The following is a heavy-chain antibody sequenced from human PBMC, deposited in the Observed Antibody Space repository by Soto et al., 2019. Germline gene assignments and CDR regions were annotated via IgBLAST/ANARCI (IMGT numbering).Heavy chain of an antibody. Sequence: LSLTCTVSGGSISSGDYYWSWIRQPPGKGLEWIGYIYYSGSTYYNPSLKSRVTISVDTSKNQFSLNLSSVTAADTAMYYCARQQWLVLNAFDIWGQGTMVTVSS. CDR3: ARQQWLVLNAFDI. CDR1: GGSISSGDYY. D-gene: IGHD6-19*01. CDR2: IYYSGST. V-gene: IGHV4-30-4*01. J-gene: IGHJ3*02.